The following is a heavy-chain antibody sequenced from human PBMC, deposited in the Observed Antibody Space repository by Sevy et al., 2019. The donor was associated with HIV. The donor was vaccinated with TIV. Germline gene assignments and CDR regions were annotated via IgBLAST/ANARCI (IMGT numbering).Heavy chain of an antibody. CDR2: ISSSSSYI. CDR3: ASIAAAADFDY. CDR1: GFTFSSYS. V-gene: IGHV3-21*01. D-gene: IGHD6-13*01. J-gene: IGHJ4*02. Sequence: GGSLRLSCAASGFTFSSYSMNWVRQAPGKGLEWVSSISSSSSYIYYADSVKVRFTISRDNAKNSLYLQMNSLRAEDTAVYYCASIAAAADFDYWGQGTLVTVSS.